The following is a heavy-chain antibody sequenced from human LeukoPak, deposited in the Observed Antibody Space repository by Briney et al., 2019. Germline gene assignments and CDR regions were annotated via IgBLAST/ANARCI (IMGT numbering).Heavy chain of an antibody. CDR2: ISNNGKA. V-gene: IGHV4-4*09. CDR1: GGSISSSS. CDR3: ARRVVSAKFRNLLYYYMDV. D-gene: IGHD2-15*01. Sequence: SETLSLTCTVSGGSISSSSWSWIRQSPGKGLESIGYISNNGKAKYKSSFEGRVTMSVDTSKSQLSLNLSSMTAADTAVYYCARRVVSAKFRNLLYYYMDVWGKGTTVIVS. J-gene: IGHJ6*03.